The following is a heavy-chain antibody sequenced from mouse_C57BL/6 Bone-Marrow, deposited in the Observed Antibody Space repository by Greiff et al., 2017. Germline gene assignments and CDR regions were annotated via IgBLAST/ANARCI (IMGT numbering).Heavy chain of an antibody. CDR1: GYTFTSYW. J-gene: IGHJ3*01. CDR3: ARRTTVVDY. Sequence: QVQLKQPGAELVKPGASVKLSCKASGYTFTSYWMHWVKQRPGQGLEWIGMIHPNSGSTNYNEKFKSKATLTVDKSSSTAYMQLSSLTSEDSAVYYCARRTTVVDYWGQGTLVTVSA. D-gene: IGHD1-1*01. CDR2: IHPNSGST. V-gene: IGHV1-64*01.